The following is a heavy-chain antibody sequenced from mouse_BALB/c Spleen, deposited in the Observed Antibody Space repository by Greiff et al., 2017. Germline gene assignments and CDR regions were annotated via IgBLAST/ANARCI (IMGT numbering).Heavy chain of an antibody. V-gene: IGHV5-17*02. D-gene: IGHD2-14*01. Sequence: EVHLVESGGGLVQPGGSRKLSCAASGFTFSSFGMHWVRQAPEKGLEWVAYISSGSSTIYYADTVKGRFTISRDNPKNTLFLQMTSLRSEDTAMYYCARSGGYDDAMDYWGQGTSVTVSS. CDR1: GFTFSSFG. CDR3: ARSGGYDDAMDY. J-gene: IGHJ4*01. CDR2: ISSGSSTI.